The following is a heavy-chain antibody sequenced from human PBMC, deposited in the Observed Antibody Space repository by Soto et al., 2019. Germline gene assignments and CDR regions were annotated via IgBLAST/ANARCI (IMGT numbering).Heavy chain of an antibody. CDR3: AKDREGGAFDY. CDR2: ISYDGSNK. J-gene: IGHJ4*02. CDR1: GFTFSSYG. Sequence: QVQLVESGGGVVQPGRSLRLSCAASGFTFSSYGMHWVRQAPGKGLEWVAVISYDGSNKYYADSVKGRFTISRDNSKNTLYLQMNSLRAEDTAVYYCAKDREGGAFDYWGQGTLVTVSS. D-gene: IGHD1-26*01. V-gene: IGHV3-30*18.